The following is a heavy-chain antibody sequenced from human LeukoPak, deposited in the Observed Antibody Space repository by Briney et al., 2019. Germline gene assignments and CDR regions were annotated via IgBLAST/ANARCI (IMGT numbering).Heavy chain of an antibody. V-gene: IGHV4-31*03. Sequence: TLSLTCTVSGGSISSGGYYWSWIRQHPGKGLEWIGYIYYSGSTYYNPSLKSRVTISVDTSNNQFSLKLSSVTAADTAVYYCAKDRSSGWSFSFDYWGQGTLVTVSS. J-gene: IGHJ4*02. CDR1: GGSISSGGYY. CDR2: IYYSGST. D-gene: IGHD6-19*01. CDR3: AKDRSSGWSFSFDY.